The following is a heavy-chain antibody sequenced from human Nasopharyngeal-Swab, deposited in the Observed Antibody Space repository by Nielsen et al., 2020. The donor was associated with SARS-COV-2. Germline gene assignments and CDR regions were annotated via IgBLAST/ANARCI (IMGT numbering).Heavy chain of an antibody. CDR3: YGGYDAFDI. Sequence: VRQAPGKGLEWVAVISYDGSNKYYADSVKGRLTISRDNSKNTLYLQMNSLRAEDTAVYYCYGGYDAFDIWGQGTMVTVSS. V-gene: IGHV3-30*03. CDR2: ISYDGSNK. D-gene: IGHD4-17*01. J-gene: IGHJ3*02.